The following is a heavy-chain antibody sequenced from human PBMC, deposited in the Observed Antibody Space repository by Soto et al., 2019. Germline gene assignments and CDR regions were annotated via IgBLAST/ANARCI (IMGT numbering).Heavy chain of an antibody. V-gene: IGHV1-69*06. CDR2: IIPIFGTA. CDR3: ARVQEDILTGYYGMDV. CDR1: GGTFSSYA. Sequence: AASVKVSCKASGGTFSSYAISWVRQAPGQGLEWMGGIIPIFGTANYAQKFQGRVTITADKSTSTAYMELSSLRSEDTAVYHCARVQEDILTGYYGMDVWGQGSTVTVSS. D-gene: IGHD3-9*01. J-gene: IGHJ6*02.